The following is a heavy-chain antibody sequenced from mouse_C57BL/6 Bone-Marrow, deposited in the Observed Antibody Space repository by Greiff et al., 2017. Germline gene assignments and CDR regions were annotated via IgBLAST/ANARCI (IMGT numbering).Heavy chain of an antibody. V-gene: IGHV1-4*01. Sequence: VQLQQSGAELARPGASVKMSCKASGYTFTSYTMHWVKQRPGQGLEWIGYINPSSGYTKYNQKFKDKATLTADKSSSTAYMQLSSLTAEDSAVYYCARPDSSGYTRWFYWGQGTLVTVSA. J-gene: IGHJ3*01. CDR1: GYTFTSYT. D-gene: IGHD3-2*02. CDR2: INPSSGYT. CDR3: ARPDSSGYTRWFY.